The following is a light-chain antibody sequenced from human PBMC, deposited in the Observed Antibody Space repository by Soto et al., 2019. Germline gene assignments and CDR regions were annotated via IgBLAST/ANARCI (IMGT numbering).Light chain of an antibody. J-gene: IGKJ4*01. CDR3: QHYSSALT. V-gene: IGKV3-20*01. CDR1: QSVVSPD. CDR2: GAS. Sequence: EIVLTQSPDTLSLSPGERATLSCRASQSVVSPDLAWYQQKPGQAPRLLIYGASSRITGIPDRFSGSGSGTDFTLTISRLELEDFAVYFCQHYSSALTFGGGTKVEIK.